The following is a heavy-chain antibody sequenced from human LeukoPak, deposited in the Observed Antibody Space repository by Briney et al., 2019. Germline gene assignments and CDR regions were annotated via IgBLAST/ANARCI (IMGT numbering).Heavy chain of an antibody. CDR3: ARGSSTSVARIDY. D-gene: IGHD2-2*01. V-gene: IGHV4-34*01. CDR2: INHSGST. CDR1: GGSFSGYY. J-gene: IGHJ4*02. Sequence: SETLSLTCAVYGGSFSGYYWSWIRQPPGKGLEWIGEINHSGSTNYNPSLKSRVTISVDTSKNQFSLKLSSVTAADTAVYYCARGSSTSVARIDYWGQGTPVTVSS.